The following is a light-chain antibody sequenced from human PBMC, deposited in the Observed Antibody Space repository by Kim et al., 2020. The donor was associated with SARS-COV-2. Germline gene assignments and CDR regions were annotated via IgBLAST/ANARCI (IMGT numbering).Light chain of an antibody. V-gene: IGKV3-11*01. J-gene: IGKJ4*01. CDR1: QSISSY. CDR3: QQRSNWPLT. Sequence: LSPGERATLSCRASQSISSYLAWYQQKPGQAPRLLIYDASNRATGIPARFSGSGSGTDFTLTISSLEPEDSAAYYCQQRSNWPLTFGGGTKVDIK. CDR2: DAS.